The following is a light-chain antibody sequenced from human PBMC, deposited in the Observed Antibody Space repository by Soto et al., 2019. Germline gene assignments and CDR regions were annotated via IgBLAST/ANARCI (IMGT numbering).Light chain of an antibody. CDR3: QVWDSSSDHWV. V-gene: IGLV3-21*02. CDR2: DDS. J-gene: IGLJ3*02. Sequence: SYELTQPPSVSVAPGQTASITCGGNIIGSKSVHWYQQKSGQAPVLVVYDDSDRPSGIPERVSGSNSGNTATLTISRVDTGDEADYYCQVWDSSSDHWVFGGGTKVTVL. CDR1: IIGSKS.